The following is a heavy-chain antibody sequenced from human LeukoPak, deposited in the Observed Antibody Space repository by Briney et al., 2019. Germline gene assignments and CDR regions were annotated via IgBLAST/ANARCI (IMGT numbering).Heavy chain of an antibody. CDR3: SRSDGNPY. J-gene: IGHJ4*02. D-gene: IGHD4-23*01. Sequence: GGSLRLSCAASGFTFSTYWMSWVRQAPGKGLVWVSRINSDGTGTIYADSVKGRFTISRDNAKNTLYLQMNSLRAEDSAVYFCSRSDGNPYWGQGTLVTVSS. CDR2: INSDGTGT. CDR1: GFTFSTYW. V-gene: IGHV3-74*01.